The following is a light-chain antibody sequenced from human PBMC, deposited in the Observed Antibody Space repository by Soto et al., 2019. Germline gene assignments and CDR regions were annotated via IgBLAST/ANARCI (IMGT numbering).Light chain of an antibody. V-gene: IGKV3-15*01. CDR2: GAS. Sequence: EIVMPQSPATLSVSPGERATLSCRASQSVSSNLAWYQQKPGQAPRLLIYGASTRATGSPARFSGSWSGTEFTLTISSLQSEDFAVYYCQQYNNWPPWTFGQGTKVEIK. CDR1: QSVSSN. CDR3: QQYNNWPPWT. J-gene: IGKJ1*01.